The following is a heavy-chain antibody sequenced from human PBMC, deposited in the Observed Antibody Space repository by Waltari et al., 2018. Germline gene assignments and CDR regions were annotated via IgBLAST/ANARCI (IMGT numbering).Heavy chain of an antibody. J-gene: IGHJ4*02. V-gene: IGHV3-30*02. CDR2: IQYDGSNK. CDR3: AKDRGTSWPARTTYFDY. D-gene: IGHD6-13*01. CDR1: GFNFSSSG. Sequence: GFNFSSSGMYWVRQAPGKGLEWVAFIQYDGSNKYYVDSVKGRFTISRDNFKNTLYLQMNSLRAEDTAVYYCAKDRGTSWPARTTYFDYWGQGTLVTVSS.